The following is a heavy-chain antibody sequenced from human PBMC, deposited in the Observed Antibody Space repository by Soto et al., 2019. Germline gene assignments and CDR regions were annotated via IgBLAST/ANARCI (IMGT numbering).Heavy chain of an antibody. V-gene: IGHV2-5*02. Sequence: QITLKESGPTLVKPTQTLTLTCTFSGFSLSTSGVGVGWIRQPPGKALEWLARIYWDDDKRYSPSLESRLTITKDTAKNQVVLTMTNMDPVDTAPYYCAHRPGAAAGTSVYFQHWGQGTLVTVSS. CDR1: GFSLSTSGVG. CDR2: IYWDDDK. J-gene: IGHJ1*01. CDR3: AHRPGAAAGTSVYFQH. D-gene: IGHD6-13*01.